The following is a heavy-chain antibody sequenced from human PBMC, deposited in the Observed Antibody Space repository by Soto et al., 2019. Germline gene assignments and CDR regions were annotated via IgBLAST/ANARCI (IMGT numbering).Heavy chain of an antibody. V-gene: IGHV3-23*01. Sequence: GGSLRLSCAPSGFIFSSRAMSWVRQAPGKGLEWVSSITSNSGSTYYADSVKGRFTISRDNSRNTLSLQMNSLRVEDTAVYYCASWRINGLSPPGDNWGQGILVTVSS. CDR1: GFIFSSRA. J-gene: IGHJ4*02. D-gene: IGHD1-20*01. CDR3: ASWRINGLSPPGDN. CDR2: ITSNSGST.